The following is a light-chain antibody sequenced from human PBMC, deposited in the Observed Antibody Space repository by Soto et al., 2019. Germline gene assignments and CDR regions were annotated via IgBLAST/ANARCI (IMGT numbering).Light chain of an antibody. V-gene: IGLV2-14*01. J-gene: IGLJ3*02. Sequence: QPASVSGSPGQSITISCTGTSSDVGGFNSVSWYQQHPGKAPKLIIYEITSRPSGISDRFSGSKSGNTASLTISGLHVDDEANYYCSSYTTSGTRVFGGGTKLTVL. CDR1: SSDVGGFNS. CDR3: SSYTTSGTRV. CDR2: EIT.